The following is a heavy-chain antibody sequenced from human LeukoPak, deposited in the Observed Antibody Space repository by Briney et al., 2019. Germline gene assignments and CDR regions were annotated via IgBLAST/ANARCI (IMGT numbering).Heavy chain of an antibody. V-gene: IGHV3-23*01. D-gene: IGHD5-12*01. J-gene: IGHJ4*02. CDR2: TSGSGVNS. CDR3: AKGYSGYDFDY. CDR1: GFSFSSYW. Sequence: GGSLRLSCVASGFSFSSYWMAWVGQAPGKGLEWVAATSGSGVNSYYADSVRGRFTISRDNSQNTLYLQMDSLRAEDTALYYCAKGYSGYDFDYWGQGTLVTVSS.